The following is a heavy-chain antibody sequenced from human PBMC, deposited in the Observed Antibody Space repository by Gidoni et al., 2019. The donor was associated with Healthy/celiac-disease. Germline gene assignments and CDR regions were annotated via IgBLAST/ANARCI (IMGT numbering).Heavy chain of an antibody. J-gene: IGHJ4*02. Sequence: QVQLQQWGAGLLKPSETLSLTCAVYGGSFSGYSWSWIRQPPGKGLEWIGEINHSGSTNYNPSLKSRVTISVDTSKNQFSLKLSSMTAADTAVYYCARRKGVGSSGWYVGGRGYFDYWGQGTLVTVSS. CDR1: GGSFSGYS. CDR2: INHSGST. CDR3: ARRKGVGSSGWYVGGRGYFDY. V-gene: IGHV4-34*01. D-gene: IGHD6-19*01.